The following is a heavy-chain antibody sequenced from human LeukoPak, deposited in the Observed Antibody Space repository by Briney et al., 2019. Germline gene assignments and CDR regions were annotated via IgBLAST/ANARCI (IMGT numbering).Heavy chain of an antibody. D-gene: IGHD4-17*01. CDR1: GFTFSSYG. J-gene: IGHJ4*02. V-gene: IGHV3-23*01. CDR3: AKDFYGDYARTGLDY. Sequence: GGSLRLSCAASGFTFSSYGMNWVRQTPGKGLEWVSYISGSSSGIYYADSVKGRFTISRDNSKNTLYLQMNSLRAEDTAVYYCAKDFYGDYARTGLDYWGQGTLVTVSS. CDR2: ISGSSSGI.